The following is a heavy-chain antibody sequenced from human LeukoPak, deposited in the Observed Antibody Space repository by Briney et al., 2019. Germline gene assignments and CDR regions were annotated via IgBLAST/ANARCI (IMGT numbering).Heavy chain of an antibody. D-gene: IGHD5-24*01. V-gene: IGHV3-64D*06. CDR1: GFIFTSYP. CDR2: VNNNGGTT. Sequence: GGSLRLSCSASGFIFTSYPMHWVRQAPGKGLEYVAVVNNNGGTTYYVDSVKGRFTISRDNSKNTLYLQMSSLRPGDTAVYYCVRGWRNMDVWGQGTTVTVSS. CDR3: VRGWRNMDV. J-gene: IGHJ6*02.